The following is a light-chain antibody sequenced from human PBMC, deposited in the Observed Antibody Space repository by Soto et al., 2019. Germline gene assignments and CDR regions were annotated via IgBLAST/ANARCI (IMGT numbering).Light chain of an antibody. Sequence: QSVLTQPPSVSGAPGQTVIISCSGSSSNIGAPYDVNWYRQLPGTAPKLLIYGNSNRPSGVPDRFSGSKSGTSASLAITGLQAEDEADYYCQSYDNSLSVYVFGTGTKLTVL. CDR1: SSNIGAPYD. CDR2: GNS. J-gene: IGLJ1*01. V-gene: IGLV1-40*01. CDR3: QSYDNSLSVYV.